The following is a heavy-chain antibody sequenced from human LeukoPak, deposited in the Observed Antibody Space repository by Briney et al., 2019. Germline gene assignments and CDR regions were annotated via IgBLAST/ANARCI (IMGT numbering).Heavy chain of an antibody. CDR1: GFSLSTSRRS. J-gene: IGHJ3*02. Sequence: SGPTLVNPTQTLTLTCTFSGFSLSTSRRSVSCIRQPPGKALEWLAPIDWDDDKYYSTSLKTRLTISKDTSKNQVVLTMTNMDPVDTATYYCARMRRTDGAFDIWGQGTMVTVSS. CDR3: ARMRRTDGAFDI. V-gene: IGHV2-70*01. CDR2: IDWDDDK.